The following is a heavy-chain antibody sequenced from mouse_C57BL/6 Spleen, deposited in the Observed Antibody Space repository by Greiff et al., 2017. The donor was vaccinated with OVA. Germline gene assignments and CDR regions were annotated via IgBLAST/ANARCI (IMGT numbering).Heavy chain of an antibody. CDR3: ASERRWIYYDYDEGMDY. Sequence: QVQLQQPGAELVKPGASVKLSCKASGYTFTSYWMHWVKQRPGRGLEWIGRIDPNSGGTKYNEKFKSKATLTVDKPSSTAYMQLSSLTSEASAVYYCASERRWIYYDYDEGMDYWGQGTSVTVSS. J-gene: IGHJ4*01. V-gene: IGHV1-72*01. D-gene: IGHD2-4*01. CDR1: GYTFTSYW. CDR2: IDPNSGGT.